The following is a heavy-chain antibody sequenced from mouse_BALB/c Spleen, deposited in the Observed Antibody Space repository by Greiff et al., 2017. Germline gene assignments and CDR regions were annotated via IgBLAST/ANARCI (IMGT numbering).Heavy chain of an antibody. J-gene: IGHJ4*01. D-gene: IGHD4-1*01. CDR1: GYTFTSYW. Sequence: VQRVESGAELAKPGSSVKMSCKASGYTFTSYWMHWVKQRPGQGLEWIGYINPSTGYTEYNQKFKDKATLTADKSSSTAYMQLSSLTSEDSAVYYCARTGPKGDAMDYWGQGTSVTVSS. CDR2: INPSTGYT. V-gene: IGHV1-7*01. CDR3: ARTGPKGDAMDY.